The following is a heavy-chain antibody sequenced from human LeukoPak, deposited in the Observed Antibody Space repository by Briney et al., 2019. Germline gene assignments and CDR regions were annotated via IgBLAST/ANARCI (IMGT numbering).Heavy chain of an antibody. CDR1: GYTFITYA. D-gene: IGHD2-2*01. V-gene: IGHV1-69*06. CDR3: ARTDIVVVPAAIGFGWFDP. CDR2: IIPIFGTA. Sequence: SVKVSCKASGYTFITYAINWVRQAPGQGLEWMGGIIPIFGTANYAQKFQGRVTITADKSTSTAYMELSSLRSEDTAVYYCARTDIVVVPAAIGFGWFDPWGQGTLVTVSS. J-gene: IGHJ5*02.